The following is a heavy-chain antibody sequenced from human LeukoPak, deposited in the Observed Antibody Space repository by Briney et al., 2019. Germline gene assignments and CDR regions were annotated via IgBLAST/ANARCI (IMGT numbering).Heavy chain of an antibody. Sequence: PGGSLRLSCAASGFTFSSYEMNWVRQAPGKGLEWVSAISGSGGSTYYADSVKGRFTISRDNSKNTLYLQMSSLRAEDTAVYYCAKELSGDDAFDIWGQRTMVTVSS. CDR2: ISGSGGST. CDR3: AKELSGDDAFDI. J-gene: IGHJ3*02. V-gene: IGHV3-23*01. D-gene: IGHD6-19*01. CDR1: GFTFSSYE.